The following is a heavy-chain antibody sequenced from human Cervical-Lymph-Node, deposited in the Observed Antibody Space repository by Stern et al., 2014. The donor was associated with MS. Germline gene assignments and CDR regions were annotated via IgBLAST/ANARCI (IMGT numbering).Heavy chain of an antibody. Sequence: EVQLVESGAEVKKPGESLKISCKGSGYSFTSYGIGWVRQMPGQVLEWMGIIYPGDADTRYTQSFPGQVPISADNSHSPAYLQWSSLKASDTAMYYCARPGYCSSTSCYTGGFDYWGQGTLVTVSS. CDR1: GYSFTSYG. D-gene: IGHD2-2*02. CDR2: IYPGDADT. CDR3: ARPGYCSSTSCYTGGFDY. J-gene: IGHJ4*02. V-gene: IGHV5-51*01.